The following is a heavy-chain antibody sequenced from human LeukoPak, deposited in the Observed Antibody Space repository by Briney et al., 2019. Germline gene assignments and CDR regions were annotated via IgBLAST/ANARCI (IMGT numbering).Heavy chain of an antibody. CDR1: GGSFSGYY. CDR3: ARTKKDKAARTFDY. J-gene: IGHJ4*02. D-gene: IGHD6-6*01. V-gene: IGHV4-34*01. Sequence: PSETLSLTCAVYGGSFSGYYWSWIRQPPGKGLEWIGEINHSGSTNYNPSLKSRVTISVDTSKSQFSLKLSSVTAADTAVYYCARTKKDKAARTFDYWGQGTLVTVSS. CDR2: INHSGST.